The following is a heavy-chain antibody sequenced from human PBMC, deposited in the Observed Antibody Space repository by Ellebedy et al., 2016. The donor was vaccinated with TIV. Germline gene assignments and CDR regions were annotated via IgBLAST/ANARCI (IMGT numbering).Heavy chain of an antibody. CDR2: IYYSGST. CDR3: ARRKWNYYFDY. Sequence: SETLSLTXTVSGGSMNGYFWSWIRQPPGKGLEWIGYIYYSGSTTYNPSLKSRVTISVDTSKNKFSLKLSSVTAADTAVYYCARRKWNYYFDYWGQGTLVTVSS. J-gene: IGHJ4*02. CDR1: GGSMNGYF. D-gene: IGHD1-7*01. V-gene: IGHV4-59*08.